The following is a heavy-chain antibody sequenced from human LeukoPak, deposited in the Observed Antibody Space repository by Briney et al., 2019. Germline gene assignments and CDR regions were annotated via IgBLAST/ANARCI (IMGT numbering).Heavy chain of an antibody. CDR2: INPSGGST. Sequence: ASVKVSCKASGYTFTGYYMHWVRQAPGQGLEWMGIINPSGGSTSYAQKFQGRVTMTRDMSTSTVYMELSSLRSEDTAVYYCAREGRDGYNWGYWGQGTLVTVSS. J-gene: IGHJ4*02. D-gene: IGHD5-24*01. CDR1: GYTFTGYY. V-gene: IGHV1-46*01. CDR3: AREGRDGYNWGY.